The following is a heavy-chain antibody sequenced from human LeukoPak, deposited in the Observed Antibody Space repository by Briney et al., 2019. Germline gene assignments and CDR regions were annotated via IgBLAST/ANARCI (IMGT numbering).Heavy chain of an antibody. D-gene: IGHD3-3*01. J-gene: IGHJ4*02. CDR3: ARLGNYDGGFDD. CDR2: IYPGDSDT. CDR1: GYSFTNYW. V-gene: IGHV5-51*01. Sequence: KDGESLKISCKGSGYSFTNYWIGWVRQKPGKGLDLMGIIYPGDSDTRYSPSFQGQVTISVDKSISTAYLQWSSLKASDTAMYYCARLGNYDGGFDDWGQGTLVTVSS.